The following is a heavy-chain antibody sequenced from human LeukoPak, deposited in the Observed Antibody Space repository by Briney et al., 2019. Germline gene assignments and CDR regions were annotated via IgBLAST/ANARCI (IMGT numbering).Heavy chain of an antibody. D-gene: IGHD1-26*01. CDR2: ISSSGEST. V-gene: IGHV3-23*01. CDR1: GFTFSSYA. Sequence: GESLRLSCAASGFTFSSYAMRWVRQAPGKGLEWASGISSSGESTYYGDSVKGRFTISRDNSKNTLYLQMNSLRAEDTAVYYCAKATVGTTGGSFDYWGQGTLVTVSS. J-gene: IGHJ4*02. CDR3: AKATVGTTGGSFDY.